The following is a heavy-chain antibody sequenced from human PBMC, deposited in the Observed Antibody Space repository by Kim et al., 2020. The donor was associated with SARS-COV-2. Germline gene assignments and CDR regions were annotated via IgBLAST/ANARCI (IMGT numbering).Heavy chain of an antibody. Sequence: SETLSLTCTVSGGSVSSGSYYWSWIRQPPVKGLEWIAYIYYSGSTNYNPSLKSRVTISLDTSKNQFSLKLSSVTAADTAVYYCARDLGGSSDAFDIWGQGTMVTVSS. CDR1: GGSVSSGSYY. CDR2: IYYSGST. CDR3: ARDLGGSSDAFDI. V-gene: IGHV4-61*01. J-gene: IGHJ3*02.